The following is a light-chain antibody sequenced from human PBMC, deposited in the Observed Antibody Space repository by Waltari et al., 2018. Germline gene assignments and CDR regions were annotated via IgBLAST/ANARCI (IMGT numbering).Light chain of an antibody. Sequence: QSVLTQPPSVSGAPGQRVTIPCTGSSSTLGAGYAVHWYQQLPGTAPKLLIYGNSNRPSGVPDRFSGSKSGTSASLAITGLQAEDEADYYCQSYDSSLSGHVVFGGGTKLTVL. CDR2: GNS. J-gene: IGLJ2*01. V-gene: IGLV1-40*01. CDR3: QSYDSSLSGHVV. CDR1: SSTLGAGYA.